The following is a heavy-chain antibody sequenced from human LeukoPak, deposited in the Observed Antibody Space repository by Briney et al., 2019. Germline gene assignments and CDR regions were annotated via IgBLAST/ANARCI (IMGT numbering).Heavy chain of an antibody. CDR3: AKESGDIVVVPAAIRGDYGY. D-gene: IGHD2-2*02. CDR1: GFTFSSYA. CDR2: ISGSGGST. Sequence: GGSLRLSCAASGFTFSSYAMSWVRQAPGKGLEWVSAISGSGGSTYYADSVKGRFTISRDNSKSTLYLQMNSLRAEDTAVYYCAKESGDIVVVPAAIRGDYGYWGQGTLVTVSS. J-gene: IGHJ4*02. V-gene: IGHV3-23*01.